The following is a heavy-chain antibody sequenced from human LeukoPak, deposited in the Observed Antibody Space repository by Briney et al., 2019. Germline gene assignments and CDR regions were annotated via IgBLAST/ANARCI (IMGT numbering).Heavy chain of an antibody. CDR3: AKHPPHVSSLFDY. CDR1: GFTFSSYA. J-gene: IGHJ4*02. CDR2: ITNSGGTT. D-gene: IGHD3-16*01. V-gene: IGHV3-23*01. Sequence: GGSLRLSCAASGFTFSSYAMSLVRQAPGKGLEWVSAITNSGGTTYYADSVKGRFTISRDNSKNTLYLQMNSLRAEATAVYYCAKHPPHVSSLFDYWRQGTLVTVSS.